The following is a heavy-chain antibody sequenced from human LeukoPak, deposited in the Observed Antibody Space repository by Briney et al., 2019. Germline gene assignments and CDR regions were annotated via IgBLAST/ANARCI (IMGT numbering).Heavy chain of an antibody. D-gene: IGHD6-19*01. CDR3: ARHRGGGSGWYLRIEKRRDDAFDI. Sequence: PSETLSLTCAVYGGSFSGYYWSWIRQPPGKGLEWIGEINHSGSTNYNPSLKSRVTISVDTSKNQFSLKLSSVTAADTAVYYCARHRGGGSGWYLRIEKRRDDAFDIWGQGTMVTVSS. J-gene: IGHJ3*02. V-gene: IGHV4-34*01. CDR1: GGSFSGYY. CDR2: INHSGST.